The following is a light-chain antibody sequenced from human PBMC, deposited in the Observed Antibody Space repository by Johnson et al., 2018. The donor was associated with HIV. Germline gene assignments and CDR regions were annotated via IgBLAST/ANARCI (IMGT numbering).Light chain of an antibody. CDR1: SSNIGSNT. Sequence: QSVLTQSPSASGTPGQRVTISCSGSSSNIGSNTVNWYQQLPGTAPKLLIYRNNQRPSGVPDRFSGSKSGTSASLAISGLQAEDEADYYCGTWDSSLSALFGTGTKVTVL. V-gene: IGLV1-44*01. CDR2: RNN. J-gene: IGLJ1*01. CDR3: GTWDSSLSAL.